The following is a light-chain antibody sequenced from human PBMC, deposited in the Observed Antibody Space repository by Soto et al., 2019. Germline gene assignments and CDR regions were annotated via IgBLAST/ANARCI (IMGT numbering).Light chain of an antibody. CDR1: QDISNY. CDR2: DAS. Sequence: DIQMTQSPSSLSASVGDRVTITCQASQDISNYLNWYQQKPGKAPKLLIYDASNLETGVPSRFSGSGSGTDFTFTISSLQPEDIVTYYCQQYDNLHFTFGPGTKVDIK. J-gene: IGKJ3*01. V-gene: IGKV1-33*01. CDR3: QQYDNLHFT.